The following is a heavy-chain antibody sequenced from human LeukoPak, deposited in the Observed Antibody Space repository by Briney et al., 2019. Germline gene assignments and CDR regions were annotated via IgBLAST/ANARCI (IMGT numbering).Heavy chain of an antibody. CDR2: ISSSGSTI. D-gene: IGHD6-13*01. CDR1: GFTFSSYE. Sequence: GGSLRLSCAASGFTFSSYEMNWVRQAPGKGLEWVSYISSSGSTIYYADSVRGRFTISRDNAKNSLYLQMNSLRAEDTAVYYCARDSGPGYSSSWYDYWGQGTLVTVSS. V-gene: IGHV3-48*03. J-gene: IGHJ4*02. CDR3: ARDSGPGYSSSWYDY.